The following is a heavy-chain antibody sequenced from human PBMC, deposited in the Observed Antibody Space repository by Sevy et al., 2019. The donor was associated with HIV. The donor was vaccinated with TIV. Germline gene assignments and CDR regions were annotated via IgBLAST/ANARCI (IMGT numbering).Heavy chain of an antibody. J-gene: IGHJ4*02. CDR2: IYYSGST. V-gene: IGHV4-39*01. CDR1: GGSISSSSYY. Sequence: SETLSLTCTVSGGSISSSSYYWGWIRQPPGQGLEWIGSIYYSGSTYYNPSLKSRVTISVDTSKNQFSLKLSSVTAADTAVYYCARTREGGPIDYWGQGTLVTVSS. D-gene: IGHD3-16*01. CDR3: ARTREGGPIDY.